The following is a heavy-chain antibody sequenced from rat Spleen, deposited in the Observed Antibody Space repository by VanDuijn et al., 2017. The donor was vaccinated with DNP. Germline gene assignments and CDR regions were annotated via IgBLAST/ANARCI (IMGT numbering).Heavy chain of an antibody. CDR1: GFTFSDYA. V-gene: IGHV5S23*01. CDR3: ARGDGGYSVNWFAY. D-gene: IGHD1-11*01. CDR2: ITASGGST. J-gene: IGHJ3*01. Sequence: EVQLVESGGGLVQPGNSLKLSCAASGFTFSDYAMAWVRQSPKKGLEWVATITASGGSTSYRDSVKGRFTISRDNAKSSLYLQMDSLRSEDTATYYCARGDGGYSVNWFAYWGQGTLVTVSS.